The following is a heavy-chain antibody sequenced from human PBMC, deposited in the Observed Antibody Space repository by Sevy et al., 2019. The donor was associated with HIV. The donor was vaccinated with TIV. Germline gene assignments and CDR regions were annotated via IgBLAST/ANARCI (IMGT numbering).Heavy chain of an antibody. D-gene: IGHD5-18*01. Sequence: GGSLRLSCVVSGLTFSSDSMNWVRQAPGKGLEWLAYISSSSRTIYYADSVEGRFTISRDNDKKSVFLQMNSLRDEDSATYYWARDVDTPFVRSFDSWGQGTLVTVSS. V-gene: IGHV3-48*02. CDR2: ISSSSRTI. CDR3: ARDVDTPFVRSFDS. CDR1: GLTFSSDS. J-gene: IGHJ4*02.